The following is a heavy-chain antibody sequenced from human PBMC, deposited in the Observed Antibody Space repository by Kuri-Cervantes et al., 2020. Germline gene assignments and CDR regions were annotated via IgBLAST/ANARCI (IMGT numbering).Heavy chain of an antibody. J-gene: IGHJ5*01. D-gene: IGHD3-22*01. V-gene: IGHV1-2*04. CDR3: ARDSSGYYSGWFDS. CDR1: GYTFTGYY. CDR2: INPNSGGT. Sequence: ASVKVSCKASGYTFTGYYMHWVRQAPGQGLEWMGWINPNSGGTNYAQKFQGWVTMTTDTSTSTAYMELRSLRSDDTAVYYCARDSSGYYSGWFDSWGQGTLVTVSS.